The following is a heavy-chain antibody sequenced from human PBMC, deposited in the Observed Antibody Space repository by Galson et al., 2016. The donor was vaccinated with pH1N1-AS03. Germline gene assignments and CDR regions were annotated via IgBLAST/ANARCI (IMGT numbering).Heavy chain of an antibody. CDR1: GYPFTSYW. CDR2: IDPSDSYI. CDR3: ATGHYYSGLYRDAFDT. D-gene: IGHD1-26*01. Sequence: QSGAEVKKPGESLRISCKGSGYPFTSYWINWVRQMPGKGLEWIGRIDPSDSYINYSPAFEGRVTISSDKSTTTAYLQWNDLKSADTAGYFCATGHYYSGLYRDAFDTWGQGTRVTVSS. J-gene: IGHJ3*02. V-gene: IGHV5-10-1*01.